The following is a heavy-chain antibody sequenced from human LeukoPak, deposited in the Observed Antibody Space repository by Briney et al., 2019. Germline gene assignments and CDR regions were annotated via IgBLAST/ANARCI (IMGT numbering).Heavy chain of an antibody. CDR3: AREKQWQAKEDF. Sequence: GGSLRLSCAASGFTFSSYAMSWVRQAPGKGLEWVSAIAYVDDSTFYANTVKGRFTISRDNSKSTVYLQMNSRQVGDTAVYYCAREKQWQAKEDFWGQGTLVTVSS. CDR2: IAYVDDST. CDR1: GFTFSSYA. J-gene: IGHJ4*02. V-gene: IGHV3-23*01. D-gene: IGHD6-19*01.